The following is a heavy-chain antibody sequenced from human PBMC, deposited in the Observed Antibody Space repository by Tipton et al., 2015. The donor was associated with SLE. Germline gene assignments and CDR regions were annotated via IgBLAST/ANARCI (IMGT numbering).Heavy chain of an antibody. CDR1: GDSFSSGSSS. CDR3: ARAGGGDSNWFDP. V-gene: IGHV4-61*02. D-gene: IGHD2-21*01. J-gene: IGHJ5*02. Sequence: TLSLTCTVSGDSFSSGSSSWNWVRQPAGKGLEWIGLIYNSGITNYNPSLKSRVTISVDTSKNQFSLKLSSVTAADTAVYYCARAGGGDSNWFDPWDQGTLVTVSS. CDR2: IYNSGIT.